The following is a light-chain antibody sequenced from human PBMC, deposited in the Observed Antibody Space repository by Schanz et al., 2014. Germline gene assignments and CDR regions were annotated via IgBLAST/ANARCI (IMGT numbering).Light chain of an antibody. CDR2: EAT. CDR3: SSYTSSSTLVV. V-gene: IGLV2-14*02. J-gene: IGLJ2*01. Sequence: QSALTQPPSASGSPGQSVTISCTGISSDVGSYKLVSWYQQHPGKAPKLMIYEATKRPSGVSDRFSGSKSGKTASLTISGLQTEDEADYYCSSYTSSSTLVVFGGGTKLTVL. CDR1: SSDVGSYKL.